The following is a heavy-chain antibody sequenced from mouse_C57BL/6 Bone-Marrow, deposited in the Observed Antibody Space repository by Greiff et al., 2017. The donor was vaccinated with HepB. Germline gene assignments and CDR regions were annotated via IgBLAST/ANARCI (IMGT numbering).Heavy chain of an antibody. V-gene: IGHV14-4*01. Sequence: EVQLVESGAELVRPGASVKLSCTASGFNIKDDYMHWVKQRPEQGLEWIGWIDPENGDTEYASKFQGKATITADTSSNTAYLKLSSLTSEDTAVYYCTTSITTVVYWYFDVWGTGTTVTVSS. CDR3: TTSITTVVYWYFDV. D-gene: IGHD1-1*01. CDR2: IDPENGDT. CDR1: GFNIKDDY. J-gene: IGHJ1*03.